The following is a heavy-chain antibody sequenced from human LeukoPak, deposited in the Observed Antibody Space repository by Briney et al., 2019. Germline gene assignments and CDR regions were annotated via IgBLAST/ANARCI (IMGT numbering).Heavy chain of an antibody. CDR2: IYTSGST. Sequence: SETLSLTCTVSGGSISSYYWSWIRQPAGKGLEWIGRIYTSGSTNYNPSLKSRVTMSVDTSKNQFSLKLSSVTAADTAVYYCARLPYDYVWGSYRYSVPVWFDPWGQGTLVTVSS. J-gene: IGHJ5*02. CDR1: GGSISSYY. V-gene: IGHV4-4*07. CDR3: ARLPYDYVWGSYRYSVPVWFDP. D-gene: IGHD3-16*02.